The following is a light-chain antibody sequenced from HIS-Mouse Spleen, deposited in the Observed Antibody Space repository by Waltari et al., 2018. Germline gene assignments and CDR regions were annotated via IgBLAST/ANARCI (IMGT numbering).Light chain of an antibody. CDR1: SRRRYY. V-gene: IGLV3-19*01. CDR2: GKN. Sequence: SSELTQDPAVSVALGQTVRITCQGDSRRRYYASWYPQKPGQAPVLVIYGKNNRPSGIPDRFSGSSSGNTASLTITGAQAEDEADYYCNSRDSSGNHIGFGGGTKLTVL. CDR3: NSRDSSGNHIG. J-gene: IGLJ3*02.